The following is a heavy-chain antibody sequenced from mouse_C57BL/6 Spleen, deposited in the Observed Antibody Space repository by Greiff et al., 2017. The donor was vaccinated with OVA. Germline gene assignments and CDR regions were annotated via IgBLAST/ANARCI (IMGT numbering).Heavy chain of an antibody. CDR3: ANYGDY. CDR1: GYTFTSYW. CDR2: IDPSDSYT. V-gene: IGHV1-50*01. Sequence: QVQLQQPGAELLKPGASVKLSCKASGYTFTSYWMQWVKQRPGQGLEWIGEIDPSDSYTNYNQKFKGKATLTVDTSSSTAYMQLSSLTSEDSAVYYCANYGDYWGQGTTLTVSS. D-gene: IGHD2-4*01. J-gene: IGHJ2*01.